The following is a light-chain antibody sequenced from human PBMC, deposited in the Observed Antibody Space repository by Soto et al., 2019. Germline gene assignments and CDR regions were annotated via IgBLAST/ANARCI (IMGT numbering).Light chain of an antibody. V-gene: IGLV1-40*01. CDR2: GNS. CDR3: HSYDSSLSGFYV. Sequence: QSVLTQPPSVSGAPGQRVTISCTGSSSNIGAGYDVHWYQQLPGTAPKLIIYGNSNRPSGVPDRFSGSKAGTSASLAITGLPAEDEADYYCHSYDSSLSGFYVFGTGTKLTVL. CDR1: SSNIGAGYD. J-gene: IGLJ1*01.